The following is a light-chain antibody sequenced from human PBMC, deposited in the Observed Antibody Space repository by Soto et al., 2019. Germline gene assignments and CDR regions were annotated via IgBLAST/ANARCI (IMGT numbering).Light chain of an antibody. CDR3: QQRNNWPPIT. J-gene: IGKJ5*01. V-gene: IGKV1-5*01. Sequence: DIQMTQSPSTLSASVGDRVTITCRASQSISSWLAWYQQKPGKAPKLLIYDASSLESGVPSRFSGSGSGTEFTLTISSLEPEDFAVYYCQQRNNWPPITFGQGTRLEIK. CDR2: DAS. CDR1: QSISSW.